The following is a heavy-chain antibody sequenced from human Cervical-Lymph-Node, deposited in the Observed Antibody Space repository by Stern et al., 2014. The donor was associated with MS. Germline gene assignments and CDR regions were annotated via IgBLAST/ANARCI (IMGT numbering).Heavy chain of an antibody. Sequence: VQLVQSGAEVKKPGESLKISCKASGYTFTTYWIGWGRQVSGKGLEWMGIIYPRDSDARLSPSFRGQVTISVDKSITTAYLQWSSLKASDTAMYYCARRGPAAEIDFWGQGTLVTVSS. CDR1: GYTFTTYW. D-gene: IGHD6-13*01. V-gene: IGHV5-51*01. J-gene: IGHJ4*02. CDR3: ARRGPAAEIDF. CDR2: IYPRDSDA.